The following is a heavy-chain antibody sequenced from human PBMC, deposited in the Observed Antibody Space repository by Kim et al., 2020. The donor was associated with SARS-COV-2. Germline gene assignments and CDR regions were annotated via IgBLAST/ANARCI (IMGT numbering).Heavy chain of an antibody. Sequence: SETLSLTCTVSGGSISSYYWSWIRQPPGKGLEWIGYIYYSGSTNYNPSLKSRVTISVDTSKNQFSLKLSSVTAADTAVYYCARMALRYYDSSGYYYPRVKYYYYGMDVWGQGTTVTVSS. J-gene: IGHJ6*02. CDR3: ARMALRYYDSSGYYYPRVKYYYYGMDV. D-gene: IGHD3-22*01. CDR1: GGSISSYY. CDR2: IYYSGST. V-gene: IGHV4-59*08.